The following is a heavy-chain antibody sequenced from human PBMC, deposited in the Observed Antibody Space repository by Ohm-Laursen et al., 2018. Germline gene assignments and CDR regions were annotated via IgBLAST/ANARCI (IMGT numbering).Heavy chain of an antibody. J-gene: IGHJ4*02. Sequence: SDTLSLTCSVSGGSINSYYWSWIRQPPGKGLEWIGYIFYSGSTNYNPSLKSRVTISVDRSKNQFSLKLSSVTAADTAVYYCARHSGAAGAANWGRGTLVTVSS. CDR2: IFYSGST. CDR1: GGSINSYY. CDR3: ARHSGAAGAAN. D-gene: IGHD2-15*01. V-gene: IGHV4-59*08.